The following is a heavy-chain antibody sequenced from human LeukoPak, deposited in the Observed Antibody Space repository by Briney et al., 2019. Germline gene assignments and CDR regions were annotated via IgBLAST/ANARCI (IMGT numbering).Heavy chain of an antibody. J-gene: IGHJ4*02. Sequence: ASVKVSCKASGYTFTSYYMHWVRQAPGQGLEWMGIINPSGGSTSYAQKFQGRVTMTRDTSTSTVYMELSSLRSEDMAVYYCARAGETYYYDSSGPLSGYWGQGTLVTVSS. V-gene: IGHV1-46*01. D-gene: IGHD3-22*01. CDR3: ARAGETYYYDSSGPLSGY. CDR1: GYTFTSYY. CDR2: INPSGGST.